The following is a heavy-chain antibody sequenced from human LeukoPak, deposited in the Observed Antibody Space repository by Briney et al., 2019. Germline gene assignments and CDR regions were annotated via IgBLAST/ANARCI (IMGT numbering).Heavy chain of an antibody. CDR2: ISSSSSYI. J-gene: IGHJ4*02. CDR1: GFTFSSYS. V-gene: IGHV3-21*04. CDR3: AKAWAAAGTFAC. D-gene: IGHD6-13*01. Sequence: PGGSLRLSCAASGFTFSSYSMNWVRQAPGKGLEWVSSISSSSSYIYYADSVKGRFTISRDNAKNSLYLQMNSLRAEDTAVYYCAKAWAAAGTFACWGQGTLVTVSS.